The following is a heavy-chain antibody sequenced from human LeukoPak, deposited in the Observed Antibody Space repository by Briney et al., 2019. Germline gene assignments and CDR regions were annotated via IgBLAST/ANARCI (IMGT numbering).Heavy chain of an antibody. CDR2: IYSSGST. V-gene: IGHV4-59*01. D-gene: IGHD3-22*01. CDR1: GGSFSNYY. J-gene: IGHJ5*01. Sequence: SETLCLTCAVYGGSFSNYYWTWIRQSPGKGLEWIGYIYSSGSTNYNPSLKSRVILSVDTSKNQFSLKLSSVTAADTAVYYCARVAHYYDSSGYPVTFESWGQGTLVTVSS. CDR3: ARVAHYYDSSGYPVTFES.